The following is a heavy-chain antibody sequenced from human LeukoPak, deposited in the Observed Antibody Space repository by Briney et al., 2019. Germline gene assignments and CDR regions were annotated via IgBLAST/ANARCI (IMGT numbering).Heavy chain of an antibody. V-gene: IGHV3-11*04. CDR2: ISSIGSTK. Sequence: LSLTCAVSGGSISTSSYYWGWIRQPPGKGLEWVSYISSIGSTKYYADSVKGRFTISRDNAKNSLYLQMNSLRAEDTAVYYYARDFRGVTGTTLDYWGQGTLVTVSS. J-gene: IGHJ4*02. CDR3: ARDFRGVTGTTLDY. CDR1: GGSISTSSYY. D-gene: IGHD1-20*01.